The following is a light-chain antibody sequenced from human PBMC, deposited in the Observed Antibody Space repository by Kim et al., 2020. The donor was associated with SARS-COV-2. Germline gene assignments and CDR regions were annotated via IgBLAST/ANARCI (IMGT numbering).Light chain of an antibody. CDR2: QDT. Sequence: SVSPGQTASISCSGDKLGDEFACWYQQKPGQSPVLVIYQDTKRPSGIPERFSGSNSGNTATLTISGTRAMDEADYYCQAWDTSTAVFGGGTQLTVL. CDR1: KLGDEF. V-gene: IGLV3-1*01. J-gene: IGLJ3*02. CDR3: QAWDTSTAV.